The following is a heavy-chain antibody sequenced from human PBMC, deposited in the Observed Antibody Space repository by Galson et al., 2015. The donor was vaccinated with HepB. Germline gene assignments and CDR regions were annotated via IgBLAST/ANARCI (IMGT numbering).Heavy chain of an antibody. CDR1: GFTFSSYA. V-gene: IGHV3-23*01. CDR2: ISGSGTST. D-gene: IGHD6-19*01. CDR3: AGGRGFGGRSQADY. J-gene: IGHJ4*02. Sequence: SLRLSCAASGFTFSSYAMSWVRQAPGKGLEWVSVISGSGTSTYHADSVKGRFTISRDNSKNTLYLQMNSLRAEDTAVYYCAGGRGFGGRSQADYWGQGTLVTVSS.